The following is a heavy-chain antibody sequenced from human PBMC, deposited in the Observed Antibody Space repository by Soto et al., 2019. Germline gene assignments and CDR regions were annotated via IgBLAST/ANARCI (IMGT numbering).Heavy chain of an antibody. D-gene: IGHD4-17*01. CDR2: ISSSSSTI. J-gene: IGHJ6*02. CDR3: ARAIYGDYLHYGMDV. CDR1: GFTFSSYS. Sequence: EVQLVESGGGLVQPGGSLRLSCAASGFTFSSYSMNWVRQAPGKGLEWVSYISSSSSTIYYADSVKGRFTISRDNAKNSLYLQMDSLRDEDTAVYYCARAIYGDYLHYGMDVWGQGTTVTVSS. V-gene: IGHV3-48*02.